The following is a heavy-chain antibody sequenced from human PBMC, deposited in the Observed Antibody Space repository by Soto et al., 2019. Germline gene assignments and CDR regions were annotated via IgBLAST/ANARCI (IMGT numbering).Heavy chain of an antibody. CDR2: ITAYNDKA. J-gene: IGHJ4*02. CDR1: GYTFTSYG. CDR3: ARKNFASLCPFHY. D-gene: IGHD2-2*01. V-gene: IGHV1-18*01. Sequence: QVQLVQSGAEVKKPGASVKVSCKASGYTFTSYGISWVRQAPGQGLEYMGWITAYNDKANYVQNLQGRVTMTTDTSKSTAFMKLTSLTSDDTAVYYCARKNFASLCPFHYWGQGTLVTVSS.